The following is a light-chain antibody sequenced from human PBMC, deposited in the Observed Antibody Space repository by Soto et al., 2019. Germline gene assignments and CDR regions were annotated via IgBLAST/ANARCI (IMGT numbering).Light chain of an antibody. CDR2: EVS. Sequence: QSALTQPPSASGSPGQSVTISSTGTSSDVGAYNYVSWYQQYPGKAPKLVIYEVSKRPSGVPDRFSGSKSGKTASLTVSGLQPEDEADYYCTSYAGSNIWVFGGGTKLTVL. CDR1: SSDVGAYNY. V-gene: IGLV2-8*01. J-gene: IGLJ3*02. CDR3: TSYAGSNIWV.